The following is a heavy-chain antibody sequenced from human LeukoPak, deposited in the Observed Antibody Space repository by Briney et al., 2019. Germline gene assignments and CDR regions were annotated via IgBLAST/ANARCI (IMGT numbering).Heavy chain of an antibody. CDR2: ISSSSSYI. J-gene: IGHJ6*03. CDR1: GFTFSSYS. V-gene: IGHV3-21*01. Sequence: PGGSLRLSCAASGFTFSSYSMNWVRQAPGKGLEWVSSISSSSSYIYYADSVKGRFTISRDNAKNSLYLQMNSLRAEDTAVYYCARDXEGEYQLPMNYYYYYXMXXWGXXXTVT. CDR3: ARDXEGEYQLPMNYYYYYXMXX. D-gene: IGHD2-2*01.